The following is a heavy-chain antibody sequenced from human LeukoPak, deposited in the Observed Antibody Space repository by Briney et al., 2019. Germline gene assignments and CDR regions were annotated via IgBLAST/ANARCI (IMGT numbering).Heavy chain of an antibody. CDR3: VRSYSSGWYYYFDY. V-gene: IGHV4-4*02. D-gene: IGHD6-19*01. J-gene: IGHJ4*02. Sequence: PSETLSLTCAVSGGSISSSNWWSWVRQPPGKGLEWIGEIYHSGSTNSNPSLKRRVTISVDKSKNQFSLTLSSVTAADTAVYYCVRSYSSGWYYYFDYWGQGTLVTVSS. CDR1: GGSISSSNW. CDR2: IYHSGST.